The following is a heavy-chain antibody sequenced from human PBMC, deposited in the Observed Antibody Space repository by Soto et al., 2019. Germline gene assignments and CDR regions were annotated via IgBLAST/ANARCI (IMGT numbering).Heavy chain of an antibody. D-gene: IGHD2-2*02. CDR1: GYTFTSYG. V-gene: IGHV1-18*01. J-gene: IGHJ5*02. CDR3: ARTYGNSWYSP. Sequence: QVQLVQSGAEVKKPGASVQVSCKASGYTFTSYGITWVRQAPGQGLEWMGWISTYNGNTNYAQNLQGRVTMTTDTSTNTAYMERRSLRSDDTAVYYCARTYGNSWYSPWGQGTLVTVSS. CDR2: ISTYNGNT.